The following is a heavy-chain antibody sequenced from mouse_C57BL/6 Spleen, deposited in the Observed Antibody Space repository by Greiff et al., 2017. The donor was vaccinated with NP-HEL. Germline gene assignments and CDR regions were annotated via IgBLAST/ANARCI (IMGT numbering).Heavy chain of an antibody. J-gene: IGHJ4*01. Sequence: LQQSGAELVRPGASVKMSCKASGYTFTSYNMHWVKQTPRQGLEWIGAIYPGNGDTSYNQKFKGKATLTVDKSSSTAYMQLSSLTSEDSAVYFCAKGGLLLRFYAMDYWGQGTSVTVSS. CDR3: AKGGLLLRFYAMDY. V-gene: IGHV1-12*01. CDR1: GYTFTSYN. CDR2: IYPGNGDT. D-gene: IGHD1-1*01.